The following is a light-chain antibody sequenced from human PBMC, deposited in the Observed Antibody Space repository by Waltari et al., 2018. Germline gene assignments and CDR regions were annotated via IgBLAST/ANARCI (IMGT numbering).Light chain of an antibody. CDR3: QQYDRYPWT. V-gene: IGKV1-5*03. Sequence: DIQMTQSPSTLSASVGDTVSIPCRASQSIRSWLAWYQRKPGKAPKLLIYEASTLESGGPSRFSGSGSGTEFTLVISSLQPEDFASYHCQQYDRYPWTFGLGTEVEIK. CDR2: EAS. J-gene: IGKJ1*01. CDR1: QSIRSW.